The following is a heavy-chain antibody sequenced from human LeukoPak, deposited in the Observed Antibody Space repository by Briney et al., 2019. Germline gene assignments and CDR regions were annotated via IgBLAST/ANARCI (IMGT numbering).Heavy chain of an antibody. Sequence: ASVKVSCKASGYTFTSYGISWVRQAPGQGLEWMGWISAYNGNTNYAQKLQGRVTMTTDTSTSTAYMGLRSLRSDDTAVYYCARDLDGDQLLDYWGQGTLVTVSS. CDR3: ARDLDGDQLLDY. CDR2: ISAYNGNT. V-gene: IGHV1-18*01. CDR1: GYTFTSYG. J-gene: IGHJ4*02. D-gene: IGHD4-17*01.